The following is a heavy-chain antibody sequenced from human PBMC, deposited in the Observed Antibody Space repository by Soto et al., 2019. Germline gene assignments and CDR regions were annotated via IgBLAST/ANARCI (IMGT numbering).Heavy chain of an antibody. CDR3: AKETIQVGGPNYFDY. J-gene: IGHJ4*02. Sequence: VQLVESGGGVVQPGRSLRLLCAASGFTFGRYGMHWVRQAPGMGLEWVAVISWDGLAQYYGDSVRGRFTISRDNSQSTLYLQMKSLRTEDTAIYYCAKETIQVGGPNYFDYWGQGVLVTVSS. CDR2: ISWDGLAQ. CDR1: GFTFGRYG. V-gene: IGHV3-30*18. D-gene: IGHD1-1*01.